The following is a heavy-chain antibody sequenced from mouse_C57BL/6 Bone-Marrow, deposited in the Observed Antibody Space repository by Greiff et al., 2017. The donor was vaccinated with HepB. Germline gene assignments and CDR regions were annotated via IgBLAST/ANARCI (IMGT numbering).Heavy chain of an antibody. D-gene: IGHD1-1*01. CDR1: GYTFTSSG. V-gene: IGHV1-81*01. J-gene: IGHJ3*01. Sequence: LVESGAELARPGASVKLSCKASGYTFTSSGISWVKQRTGQGLEWIGEIYPRSGNTYYNEKFKGKATLTADKSSSTAYMELRSLTSEDSAVYFCATNYYGSSYEGFAYWGQGTLVTVSA. CDR2: IYPRSGNT. CDR3: ATNYYGSSYEGFAY.